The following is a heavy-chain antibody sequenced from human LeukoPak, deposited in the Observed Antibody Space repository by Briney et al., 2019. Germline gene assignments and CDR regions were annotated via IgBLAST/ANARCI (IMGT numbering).Heavy chain of an antibody. V-gene: IGHV1-18*01. Sequence: GASVKISCKASGYTFTSYGISWVRQAPGQGLEWMGWISAYNGNTNYAQKLQGRVTMTTDTSTSTAYMELRSLRSDDTAVYYCAREVVVPAAIHGPSWFDPWGQGTLVTVSS. D-gene: IGHD2-2*02. J-gene: IGHJ5*02. CDR3: AREVVVPAAIHGPSWFDP. CDR2: ISAYNGNT. CDR1: GYTFTSYG.